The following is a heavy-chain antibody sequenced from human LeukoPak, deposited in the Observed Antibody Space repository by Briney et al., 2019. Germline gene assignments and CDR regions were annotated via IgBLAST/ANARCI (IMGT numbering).Heavy chain of an antibody. V-gene: IGHV4-59*12. Sequence: SETLSLTCTVSGGSISSYYWSWIRQPPGKGLEWIGYIYYSGSTNYNPSLKSRVTISVDTSKNQFSLKLSSVTAADTAVYYCARGPMIYDYVWGSYRLGGFDYWGQGTLVTVSS. D-gene: IGHD3-16*02. CDR3: ARGPMIYDYVWGSYRLGGFDY. J-gene: IGHJ4*02. CDR1: GGSISSYY. CDR2: IYYSGST.